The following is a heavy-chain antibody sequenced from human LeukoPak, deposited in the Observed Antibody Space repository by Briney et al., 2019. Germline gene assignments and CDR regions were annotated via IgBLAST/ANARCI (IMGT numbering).Heavy chain of an antibody. D-gene: IGHD3-10*01. Sequence: SETLSLTCAVYGGSFSGYYWSWIRQPPGKGLEWIGEINHSGSANYNPSLKSRVTISVDTSKNQFSLKLSSVTAADTAVYYCARGSKLLWYWGQGTLVTVSS. CDR3: ARGSKLLWY. J-gene: IGHJ4*02. CDR2: INHSGSA. V-gene: IGHV4-34*01. CDR1: GGSFSGYY.